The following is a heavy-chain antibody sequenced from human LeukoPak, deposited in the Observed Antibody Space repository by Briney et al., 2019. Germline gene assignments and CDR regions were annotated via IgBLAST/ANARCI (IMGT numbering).Heavy chain of an antibody. V-gene: IGHV3-11*01. J-gene: IGHJ4*02. Sequence: PGVSLSLYGAASGFTFNGYYMSWLRQAPGKGLEGVFYINSSGSTVYYADTVKGRFTISTDNAKNSLYLQMNSLRAEDTAVYYCARDPGQVAVAGTIFVYWGQGTLVTVSS. CDR2: INSSGSTV. CDR1: GFTFNGYY. D-gene: IGHD6-19*01. CDR3: ARDPGQVAVAGTIFVY.